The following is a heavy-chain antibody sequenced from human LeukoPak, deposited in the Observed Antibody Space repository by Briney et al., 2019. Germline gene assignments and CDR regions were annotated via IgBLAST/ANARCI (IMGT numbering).Heavy chain of an antibody. D-gene: IGHD2-2*01. CDR2: IRNKANSNTT. J-gene: IGHJ6*02. Sequence: GGSLRLSCAASGFIFSDHYMHWVRQAPGKGLEWVGRIRNKANSNTTEYAASVKGRFTVSRDDSQNSLYLQMNSLKTDDTAVYYCARGASSHNTGYYYGLDVWGQGTTVAVSS. CDR1: GFIFSDHY. CDR3: ARGASSHNTGYYYGLDV. V-gene: IGHV3-72*01.